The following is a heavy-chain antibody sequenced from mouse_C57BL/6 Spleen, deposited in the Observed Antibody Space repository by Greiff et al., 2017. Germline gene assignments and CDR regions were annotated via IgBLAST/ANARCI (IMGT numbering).Heavy chain of an antibody. CDR2: FYPGSGSI. CDR3: ARHEDHYSIFAY. CDR1: GYTFTEYT. Sequence: VQRVESGAELVKPGASVKLSCKASGYTFTEYTIHWVKQRSGQGLEWIGWFYPGSGSIKYNEKFKDKATLTADKSSSTVYMELSRLTSEDSAVYFCARHEDHYSIFAYWGQGTLVTVSA. D-gene: IGHD2-5*01. J-gene: IGHJ3*01. V-gene: IGHV1-62-2*01.